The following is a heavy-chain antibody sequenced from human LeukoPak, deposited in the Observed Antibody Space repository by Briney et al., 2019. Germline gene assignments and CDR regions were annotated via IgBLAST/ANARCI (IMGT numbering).Heavy chain of an antibody. V-gene: IGHV3-30*02. D-gene: IGHD1-26*01. CDR3: AKGRGWELLRYYFDY. CDR2: IRYDGSNK. J-gene: IGHJ4*02. CDR1: GFTFSSYG. Sequence: QPGGSLRLSCAASGFTFSSYGIHWVRQAPGKGLEWVAFIRYDGSNKYYTDSVKGRFTISRDNSKNTLYLQMNSLRAEDTAVYYCAKGRGWELLRYYFDYWGQGTLVTVSS.